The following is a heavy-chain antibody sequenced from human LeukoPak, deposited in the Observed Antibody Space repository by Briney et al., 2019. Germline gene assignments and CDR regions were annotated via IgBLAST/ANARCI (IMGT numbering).Heavy chain of an antibody. CDR1: GFIFYDYG. Sequence: PGGSLRLSCAASGFIFYDYGMSWVRHAPGKGLEWVSGINWNGGSTGYADSVKGRFTISRDNAKNSLYLQMNSLRAEDTALYYCARGTSDARYYFDYGGQGILVTVSS. J-gene: IGHJ4*02. CDR3: ARGTSDARYYFDY. D-gene: IGHD1-1*01. V-gene: IGHV3-20*04. CDR2: INWNGGST.